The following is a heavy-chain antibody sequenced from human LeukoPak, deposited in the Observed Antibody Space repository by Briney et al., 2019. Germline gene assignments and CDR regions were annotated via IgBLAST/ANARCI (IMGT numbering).Heavy chain of an antibody. J-gene: IGHJ5*02. CDR1: GFTFSSYS. D-gene: IGHD6-19*01. CDR3: ARGRYSSGHDWFDP. CDR2: ISSSSSYI. V-gene: IGHV3-21*01. Sequence: GGSLRLSCAASGFTFSSYSMNWVRQAPGKGLEWVSSISSSSSYIYYADSVKGRFTISRDNAKNSLYLQMNSLRAEDTAVYYCARGRYSSGHDWFDPWGREPWSPSPQ.